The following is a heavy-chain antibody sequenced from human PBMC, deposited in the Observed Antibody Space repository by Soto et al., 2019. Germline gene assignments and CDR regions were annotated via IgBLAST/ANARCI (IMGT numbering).Heavy chain of an antibody. CDR2: VNPKNGDT. D-gene: IGHD2-15*01. J-gene: IGHJ4*02. CDR1: GYTFTAYF. CDR3: AGASSRVSSVVAAY. Sequence: ASVKVSCKASGYTFTAYFLHWVRQAPGQGLEWMGWVNPKNGDTSYAQNFQDRVTMTRDTAISSAYMELTSLRSDDTAVYYCAGASSRVSSVVAAYWGQGTLVTVSS. V-gene: IGHV1-2*02.